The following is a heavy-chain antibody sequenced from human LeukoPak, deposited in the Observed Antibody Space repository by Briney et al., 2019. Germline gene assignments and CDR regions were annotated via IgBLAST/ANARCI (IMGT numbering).Heavy chain of an antibody. CDR3: ARDAGTYSSSPYDY. Sequence: SETLSLTCTVSGGSISSYYWSWIRQPPGKGLEWVGYIYYSGSTNYNPSVKSRVTISVDTSKNQFSLKLSSVIAADTAVYYCARDAGTYSSSPYDYWGQGTLVTVSS. CDR2: IYYSGST. J-gene: IGHJ4*02. V-gene: IGHV4-59*01. D-gene: IGHD6-6*01. CDR1: GGSISSYY.